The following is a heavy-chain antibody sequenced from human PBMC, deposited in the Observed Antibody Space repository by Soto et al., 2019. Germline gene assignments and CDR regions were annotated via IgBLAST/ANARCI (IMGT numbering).Heavy chain of an antibody. CDR1: SYG. Sequence: SYGVHGFLKKTGKGLEWVAVISYDGSNKYYADSVRGRFTISRDNSKNTLYLQMNSLRAEDTAVYYCAKDISIFGVVIMAYYGMDVWGQGTTVTVSS. V-gene: IGHV3-30*18. D-gene: IGHD3-3*01. J-gene: IGHJ6*02. CDR3: AKDISIFGVVIMAYYGMDV. CDR2: ISYDGSNK.